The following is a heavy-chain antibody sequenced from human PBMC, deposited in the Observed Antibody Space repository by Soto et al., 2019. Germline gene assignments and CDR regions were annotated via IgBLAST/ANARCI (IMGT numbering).Heavy chain of an antibody. CDR3: ARDYDSSGYYWDWYFDL. J-gene: IGHJ2*01. Sequence: QVQLQESGPGLVKPSETLSLTCTVSGGSISSYYWSWIRQPAGKGLEWIGRIYTSGSTNYNPSLKSRVTMSVDTSKNQFSLKLSSVTAADTAVYYCARDYDSSGYYWDWYFDLWARGTLVTVSS. V-gene: IGHV4-4*07. D-gene: IGHD3-22*01. CDR1: GGSISSYY. CDR2: IYTSGST.